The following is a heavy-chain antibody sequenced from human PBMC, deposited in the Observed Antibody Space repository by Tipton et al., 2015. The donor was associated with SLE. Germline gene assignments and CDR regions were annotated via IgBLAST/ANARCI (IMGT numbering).Heavy chain of an antibody. J-gene: IGHJ4*02. CDR1: GGSFSGYY. CDR2: VSAIGSP. D-gene: IGHD2-8*01. V-gene: IGHV4-59*01. Sequence: TLSLTCAVYGGSFSGYYWTWVRQPPGKGLEWIGYVSAIGSPNYNASLKSRVTMSVDKSQNQFSLRLKSVTSADTAVYYCARGFGVALDYWGQGRLVTVSS. CDR3: ARGFGVALDY.